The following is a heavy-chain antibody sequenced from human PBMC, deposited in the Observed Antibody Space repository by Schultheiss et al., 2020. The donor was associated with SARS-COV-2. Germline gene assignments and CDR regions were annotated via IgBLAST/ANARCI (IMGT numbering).Heavy chain of an antibody. CDR2: ISSNGGST. V-gene: IGHV3-64*04. CDR1: GFTFSSYA. D-gene: IGHD3-16*01. Sequence: GESLKISCSASGFTFSSYAMHWVRQAPGKGLEYVSAISSNGGSTYYADSVKGRFTISRDNSKNTLYLQMNSLRAEDTAVYYCAREGGGWFDPWGQGTLVTVSS. J-gene: IGHJ5*02. CDR3: AREGGGWFDP.